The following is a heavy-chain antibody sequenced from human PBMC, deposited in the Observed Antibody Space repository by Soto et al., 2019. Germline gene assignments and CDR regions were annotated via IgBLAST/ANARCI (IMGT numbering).Heavy chain of an antibody. Sequence: SETLSLTCTVSGGSISSGGYYWSWIRQHPGKGLEWIGYIYYSGSTYYNPSIKSRVTISVDTSKNQFSLKLSSVTTADTAVYYCARGDIVVVQAAIRGYYYYGIDVWGQGTTVTVSS. CDR1: GGSISSGGYY. J-gene: IGHJ6*02. D-gene: IGHD2-2*02. CDR2: IYYSGST. V-gene: IGHV4-31*03. CDR3: ARGDIVVVQAAIRGYYYYGIDV.